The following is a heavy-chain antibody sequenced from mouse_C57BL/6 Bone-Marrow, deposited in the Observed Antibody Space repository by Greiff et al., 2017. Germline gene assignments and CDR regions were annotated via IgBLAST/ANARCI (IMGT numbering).Heavy chain of an antibody. V-gene: IGHV1-55*01. CDR3: ARSQLLWLRRTWFAY. J-gene: IGHJ3*01. CDR2: IYPGSGST. Sequence: VQLQQPGAELVKPGASVKMSCKASGYTFTSYWITWVKQRPGQGLEWIGDIYPGSGSTNYNEKFKSKATLTVDTSSSTAYMQLSSLTSEDSAVYYCARSQLLWLRRTWFAYWGQGTLVTVSA. CDR1: GYTFTSYW. D-gene: IGHD2-2*01.